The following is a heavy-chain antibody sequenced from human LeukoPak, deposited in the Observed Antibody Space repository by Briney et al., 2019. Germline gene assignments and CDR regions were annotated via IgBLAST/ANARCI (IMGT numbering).Heavy chain of an antibody. Sequence: PGGTLRLSCAASGFTFSSYGMSWVRQAPGKGLEWVSAISGSGGSTYYADSVKGRFTIPRDNSKNTLYLQMNSLRAEDTAVYYCAKDRPPYSGYGEGFDYWGQGTLVTVSS. CDR2: ISGSGGST. J-gene: IGHJ4*02. CDR1: GFTFSSYG. D-gene: IGHD5-12*01. CDR3: AKDRPPYSGYGEGFDY. V-gene: IGHV3-23*01.